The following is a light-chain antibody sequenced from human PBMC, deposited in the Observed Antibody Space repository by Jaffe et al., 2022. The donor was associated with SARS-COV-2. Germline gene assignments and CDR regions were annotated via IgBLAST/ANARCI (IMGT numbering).Light chain of an antibody. V-gene: IGKV3-20*01. CDR3: QQYGSSPWT. CDR1: QSVRSSY. Sequence: EIVLTQSPGTLSLSPGERVTLSCRASQSVRSSYLAWYQQKPGQAPRLLIYGASSRATGIPDRFSGSGSGTEFTLTISRLEPEDLAVYYCQQYGSSPWTFGQGTKVEIK. CDR2: GAS. J-gene: IGKJ1*01.